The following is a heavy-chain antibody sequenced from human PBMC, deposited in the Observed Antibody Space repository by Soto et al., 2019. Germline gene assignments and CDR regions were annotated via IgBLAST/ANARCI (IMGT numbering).Heavy chain of an antibody. Sequence: QVQLVQSGAEAKKPGSSVKVSCKASGGTFSTSAISWVRQAPGQGLEWVGGIMPVFATPDYAQKFQGRVTITADESTTTAYLELTSLRTDDMAVYYCARDKDRQQLGGNYYYILDVWGQGTAITVSS. CDR2: IMPVFATP. J-gene: IGHJ6*02. CDR3: ARDKDRQQLGGNYYYILDV. V-gene: IGHV1-69*12. D-gene: IGHD3-3*02. CDR1: GGTFSTSA.